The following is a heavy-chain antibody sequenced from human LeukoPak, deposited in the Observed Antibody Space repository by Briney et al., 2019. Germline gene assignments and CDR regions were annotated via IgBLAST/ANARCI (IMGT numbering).Heavy chain of an antibody. V-gene: IGHV4-59*12. J-gene: IGHJ2*01. Sequence: SETLSLTCTVSGGSITSYYWSWIRQPPGKGLEWIGYIYYSGSTNYNPSNYNPSLKSRVTMSIDRSKNQFSLKLSSVTAADTAVYYCARERNYDFWSGYYTRYFDLWGRGTLVTVSS. D-gene: IGHD3-3*01. CDR2: IYYSGSTNYNPS. CDR3: ARERNYDFWSGYYTRYFDL. CDR1: GGSITSYY.